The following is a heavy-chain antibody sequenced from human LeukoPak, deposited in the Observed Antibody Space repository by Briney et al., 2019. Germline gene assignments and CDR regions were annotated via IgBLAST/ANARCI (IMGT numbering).Heavy chain of an antibody. Sequence: GSLRLSCAASGFTFSSYSMNWVRQAPGKGLEWVSYISSSSSTIYYADSVKGRFTISRDNAKNSLYLQMNSLRAEDTAVYYCARDTTVIAPDAFDIWGQGTMVTVSS. D-gene: IGHD6-13*01. V-gene: IGHV3-48*04. CDR2: ISSSSSTI. CDR1: GFTFSSYS. CDR3: ARDTTVIAPDAFDI. J-gene: IGHJ3*02.